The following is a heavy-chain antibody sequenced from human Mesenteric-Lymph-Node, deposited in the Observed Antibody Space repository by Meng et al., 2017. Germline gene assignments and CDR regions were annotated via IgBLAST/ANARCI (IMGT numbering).Heavy chain of an antibody. Sequence: GESLKISCAASGFTFSNYAMSWVRQAPGKGLEWVSAISGSGGSTYYADSVKGRFTISRDNAKNSLYLQMNSLRAEDTAVYYCARGILTGYYYYYYGMDVWGHGTTVTVSS. D-gene: IGHD3-9*01. V-gene: IGHV3-23*01. CDR2: ISGSGGST. CDR3: ARGILTGYYYYYYGMDV. J-gene: IGHJ6*02. CDR1: GFTFSNYA.